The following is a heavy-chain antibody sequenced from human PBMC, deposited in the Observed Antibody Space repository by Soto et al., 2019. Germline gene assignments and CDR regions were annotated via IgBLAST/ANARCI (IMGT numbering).Heavy chain of an antibody. V-gene: IGHV3-23*01. CDR1: GFAFDTYG. Sequence: GGSLRLSCEASGFAFDTYGMHWIRQGAGQGLEWVSVIDSGGITYYADSVRGRFTISRDNSGNTVYLQMNRLRAEDTALYYCARGGALFYYYGLDVWGRGXTVTVYS. J-gene: IGHJ6*02. D-gene: IGHD3-16*01. CDR3: ARGGALFYYYGLDV. CDR2: IDSGGIT.